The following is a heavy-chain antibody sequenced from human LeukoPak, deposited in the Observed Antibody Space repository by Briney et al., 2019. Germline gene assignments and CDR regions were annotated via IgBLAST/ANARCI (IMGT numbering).Heavy chain of an antibody. CDR3: ARGDDYKSTLFDY. CDR1: GGSISSYY. Sequence: SETLSLTCTFSGGSISSYYWNWIRQPPGKGLEWIGYISYSGTTNYNPSLKSRVTISVDTSKTQFSLKLTSATAADTAVYCCARGDDYKSTLFDYWGQGALVTVSS. CDR2: ISYSGTT. D-gene: IGHD5-12*01. J-gene: IGHJ4*02. V-gene: IGHV4-59*01.